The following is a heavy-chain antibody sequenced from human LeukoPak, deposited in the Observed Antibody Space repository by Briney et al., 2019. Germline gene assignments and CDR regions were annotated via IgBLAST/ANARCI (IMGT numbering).Heavy chain of an antibody. CDR3: ASSVRIVVAVFDY. Sequence: SVTVSCKSSGGTFSSYAISWVRQAPGQGLEWMGGIIPMFGTANYAQKFQGRVTITADESTSKAYMELSSLRSEDTAVYYCASSVRIVVAVFDYWGQGTLVTVSS. V-gene: IGHV1-69*01. D-gene: IGHD3-22*01. CDR2: IIPMFGTA. J-gene: IGHJ4*02. CDR1: GGTFSSYA.